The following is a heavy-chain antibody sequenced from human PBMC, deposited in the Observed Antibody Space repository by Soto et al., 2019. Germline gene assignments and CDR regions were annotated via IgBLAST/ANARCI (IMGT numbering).Heavy chain of an antibody. CDR1: GFTFSSYA. J-gene: IGHJ6*02. V-gene: IGHV3-30-3*01. Sequence: QVQLVESGGGVIQPGRSLRLSCAASGFTFSSYAMHWVRQAPGKGLEWVAVTSYDGSNKYYADSVKGRFTISRDNSKNTLYLQMNSLRAEDTAVYYCARGPGGYYSMDVWGQGTTVTVSS. CDR3: ARGPGGYYSMDV. CDR2: TSYDGSNK. D-gene: IGHD3-10*01.